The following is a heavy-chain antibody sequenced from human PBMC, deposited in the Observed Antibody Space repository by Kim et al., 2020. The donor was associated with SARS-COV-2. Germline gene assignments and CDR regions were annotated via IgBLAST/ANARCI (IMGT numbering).Heavy chain of an antibody. V-gene: IGHV4-59*01. D-gene: IGHD2-15*01. J-gene: IGHJ4*02. CDR2: IPFSGRT. CDR1: GGSINGYY. CDR3: ARLPDIAGWPFDS. Sequence: SETLSLTCTVSGGSINGYYWTWIRQPPGKGLEWIGYIPFSGRTEYSPSFTSRVAISVDTSKNHFSLKLTSVTAADTAVYYCARLPDIAGWPFDSWGQGTLVTVSS.